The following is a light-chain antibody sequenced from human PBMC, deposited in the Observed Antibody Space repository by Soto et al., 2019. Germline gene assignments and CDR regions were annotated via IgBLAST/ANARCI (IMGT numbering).Light chain of an antibody. Sequence: QSALTRTASVSGSPVQSITLSCAVTGSFVGCYNYVSWYQQHPGKAPKLMIYEVSNLLSGVFNRFSGSKSGNTASLTISGLQAEDEAEYYCNSYASSGTLVFGTGTKVTVL. CDR1: GSFVGCYNY. V-gene: IGLV2-14*01. CDR3: NSYASSGTLV. J-gene: IGLJ1*01. CDR2: EVS.